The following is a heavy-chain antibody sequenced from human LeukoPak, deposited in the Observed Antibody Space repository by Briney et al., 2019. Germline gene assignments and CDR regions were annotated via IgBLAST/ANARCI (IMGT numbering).Heavy chain of an antibody. CDR2: IGGSGGST. D-gene: IGHD3-22*01. CDR3: AKLQYYYDSSRKPYYFDY. J-gene: IGHJ4*02. V-gene: IGHV3-23*01. Sequence: GGSLRLSCAASGFTFSSYGMSWVRQAPGKGLEWVSAIGGSGGSTYYADSVKGRFTISRDNSKNTLYLQMNSLRAEDTAVYYCAKLQYYYDSSRKPYYFDYWGQGTLVTVSS. CDR1: GFTFSSYG.